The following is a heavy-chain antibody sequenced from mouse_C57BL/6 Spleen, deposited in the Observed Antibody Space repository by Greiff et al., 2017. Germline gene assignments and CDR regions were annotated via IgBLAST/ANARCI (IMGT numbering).Heavy chain of an antibody. J-gene: IGHJ1*03. D-gene: IGHD1-1*01. V-gene: IGHV1-39*01. CDR1: GYSFTDYN. CDR3: ARKIHYYGSSYDWYFDV. CDR2: INPNYGTT. Sequence: EVQLQESGPELVKPGASVKISCKASGYSFTDYNMNWVKQSNGKSLEWIGVINPNYGTTSYNQKFKGKATLTVDQSSSTAYMQLNSLTSEDSAVYYCARKIHYYGSSYDWYFDVWGTGTTVTVSS.